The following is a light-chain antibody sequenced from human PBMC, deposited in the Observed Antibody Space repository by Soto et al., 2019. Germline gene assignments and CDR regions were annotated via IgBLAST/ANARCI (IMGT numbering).Light chain of an antibody. CDR2: INN. Sequence: QSVLTQPPSASGAPGQRVTISCSGSDSNVGSTAVNWYQQVPGTAPKLLIFINNQRPSGVPDRFSGSKSGTSASLAISGLQPEDEADYYCSAWDDSLHVWLFGDGTKLTVL. J-gene: IGLJ3*02. V-gene: IGLV1-44*01. CDR3: SAWDDSLHVWL. CDR1: DSNVGSTA.